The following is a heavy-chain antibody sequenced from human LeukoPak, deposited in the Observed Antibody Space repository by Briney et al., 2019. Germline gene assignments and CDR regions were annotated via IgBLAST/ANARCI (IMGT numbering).Heavy chain of an antibody. J-gene: IGHJ4*02. D-gene: IGHD6-19*01. CDR2: IYYSGST. CDR1: GGSISSYY. CDR3: ARGIAVAMDY. V-gene: IGHV4-59*01. Sequence: NTSETLSLTCTVSGGSISSYYWSWIRQPPGKGLEWIGYIYYSGSTNYNPSLKSRVTISVDTPKNQFSLKLSSVTAADTAVYYCARGIAVAMDYWGQGTLVTVSS.